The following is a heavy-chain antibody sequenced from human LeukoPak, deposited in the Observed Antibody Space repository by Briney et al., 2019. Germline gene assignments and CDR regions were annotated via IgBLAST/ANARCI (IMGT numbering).Heavy chain of an antibody. V-gene: IGHV1-18*01. D-gene: IGHD3-3*01. CDR3: ARFFTAGNVVDY. J-gene: IGHJ4*02. CDR2: ISPYSGST. Sequence: ASVKVSCKASDYTFTTYGISWVRQAPGQGLEWMGWISPYSGSTFYAQKLQGRLTMTTDTSTSTAYMELRSLRSDDTAVYYCARFFTAGNVVDYWGQGTLVTVSS. CDR1: DYTFTTYG.